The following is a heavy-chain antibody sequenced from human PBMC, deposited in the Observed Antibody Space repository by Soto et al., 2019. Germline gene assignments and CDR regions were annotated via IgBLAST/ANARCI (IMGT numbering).Heavy chain of an antibody. Sequence: QVQLVESGGGVVQPGRSLSLSCAGSGFSLSSYTMHWVRQAPGKGLEWVALISFDSSSKHYADSVRGRFSISRDNSKNTLYLQMDSLRPDDTALYYCARDRLRLGELSLIGYFDSWGQGTLVTVSS. CDR3: ARDRLRLGELSLIGYFDS. J-gene: IGHJ4*02. V-gene: IGHV3-30-3*01. CDR2: ISFDSSSK. CDR1: GFSLSSYT. D-gene: IGHD3-16*02.